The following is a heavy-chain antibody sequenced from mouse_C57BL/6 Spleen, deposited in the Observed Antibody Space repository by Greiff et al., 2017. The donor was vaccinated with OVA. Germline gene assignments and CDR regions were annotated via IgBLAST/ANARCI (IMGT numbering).Heavy chain of an antibody. J-gene: IGHJ2*01. Sequence: EVQLQESGPELVKPGASVKISCKASGYSFTGYYMNWVKQSPEKSLEWIGEINPSTGGTTYNQKFKAKATLTVDKSSSTAYMQLKSLTSEDSAVYYCAKDYYGSRGYFDYWGQGTTLTVSS. CDR2: INPSTGGT. CDR1: GYSFTGYY. CDR3: AKDYYGSRGYFDY. V-gene: IGHV1-42*01. D-gene: IGHD1-1*01.